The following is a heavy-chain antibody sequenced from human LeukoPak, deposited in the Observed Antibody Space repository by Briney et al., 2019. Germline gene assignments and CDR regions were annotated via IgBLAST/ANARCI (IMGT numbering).Heavy chain of an antibody. D-gene: IGHD2-8*01. CDR3: AKAAPMLMKSQAWFDP. CDR2: ISGSGGST. CDR1: GFTFSSYA. Sequence: GGSLRLSCAASGFTFSSYAMSWVRQAPGKGLEWVSAISGSGGSTYYADSVKGRFTISRDNSKNTLYLQMNSLRAEDTAVYYCAKAAPMLMKSQAWFDPWGQGTLVTVSS. V-gene: IGHV3-23*01. J-gene: IGHJ5*02.